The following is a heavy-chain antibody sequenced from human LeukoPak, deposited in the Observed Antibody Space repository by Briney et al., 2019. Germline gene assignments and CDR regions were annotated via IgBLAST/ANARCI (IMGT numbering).Heavy chain of an antibody. D-gene: IGHD2-8*01. V-gene: IGHV4-39*07. CDR3: ALGYCTNGACSLGPIAY. J-gene: IGHJ4*02. CDR2: IYYSGNT. Sequence: SQTLSLTCTVSGGSISTSSYYWGWIRQPPGRGLEWIGSIYYSGNTYYNSPLKSRVTISVDTAKNQFSLTLSSVTAAATAVYYCALGYCTNGACSLGPIAYWGQGTLVTVSS. CDR1: GGSISTSSYY.